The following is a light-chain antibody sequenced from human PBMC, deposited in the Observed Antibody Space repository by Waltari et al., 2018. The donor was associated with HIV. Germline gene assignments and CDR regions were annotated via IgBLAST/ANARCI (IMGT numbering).Light chain of an antibody. Sequence: QSVLTQPPSAPGTPGQCVTISCSGRTSNIGSNVVTWYQHLPGTAPHLLSSNDIERPSGVTDRFSGARSGTSASLAISGLQSEDEADYYCATWDDRQNGVVFGRGTKLTVL. CDR2: NDI. CDR3: ATWDDRQNGVV. CDR1: TSNIGSNV. V-gene: IGLV1-44*01. J-gene: IGLJ2*01.